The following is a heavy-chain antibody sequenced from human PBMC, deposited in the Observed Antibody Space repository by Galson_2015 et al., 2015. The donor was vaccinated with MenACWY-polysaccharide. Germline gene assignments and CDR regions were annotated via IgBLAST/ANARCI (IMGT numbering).Heavy chain of an antibody. Sequence: SLRLSCAASGFTFSSYSMNWVRQAPGKGLEWVSSISSSSSYIYYADSVKGRFTISRDNAKNSLYLQMNSLRAEDTAVYYCARAKDTAMVVSNDYWGQGTLVTVSS. CDR1: GFTFSSYS. CDR2: ISSSSSYI. CDR3: ARAKDTAMVVSNDY. V-gene: IGHV3-21*01. J-gene: IGHJ4*02. D-gene: IGHD5-18*01.